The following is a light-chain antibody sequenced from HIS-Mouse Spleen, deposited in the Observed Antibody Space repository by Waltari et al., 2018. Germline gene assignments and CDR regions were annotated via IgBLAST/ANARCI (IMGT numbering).Light chain of an antibody. CDR3: QQRSNWPIFT. V-gene: IGKV3-11*01. CDR1: QSVSSY. J-gene: IGKJ3*01. CDR2: DAS. Sequence: EIVLTQSPATLSLPPGERATLPCRASQSVSSYLAWYQQKPGQAPRLLIYDASNRATGIPARFSGSGSGTDFTLTISSLEPEDFAVYYCQQRSNWPIFTFGPGTKVDIK.